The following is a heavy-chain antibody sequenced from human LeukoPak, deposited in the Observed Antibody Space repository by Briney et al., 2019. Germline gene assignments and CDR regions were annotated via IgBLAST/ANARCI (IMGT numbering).Heavy chain of an antibody. J-gene: IGHJ3*02. CDR1: GFIFSHYW. Sequence: GGSLRLSCAASGFIFSHYWMSWVRQAPGKGLEWVANIKPDGSQKDYVDSVKGRFTISRDNAKNSLYLQMDSLRAEDTAMYYCAREDMWAFDMWGQGTMVTVSS. V-gene: IGHV3-7*01. CDR3: AREDMWAFDM. D-gene: IGHD2-15*01. CDR2: IKPDGSQK.